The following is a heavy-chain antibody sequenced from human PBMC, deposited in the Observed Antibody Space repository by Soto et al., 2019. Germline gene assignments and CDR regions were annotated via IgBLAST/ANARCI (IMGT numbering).Heavy chain of an antibody. CDR2: FDPEDGET. D-gene: IGHD6-6*01. CDR3: ATARESVEYSSSSGLY. V-gene: IGHV1-24*01. Sequence: ASVKVSCKVSGYTLTELSMHWVRQAPGEGLEWMGGFDPEDGETIYVQKFQGRVTMTEDTSTDTAYMELSSLRSEDTAVYYCATARESVEYSSSSGLYWGQGTLVTVSS. J-gene: IGHJ4*02. CDR1: GYTLTELS.